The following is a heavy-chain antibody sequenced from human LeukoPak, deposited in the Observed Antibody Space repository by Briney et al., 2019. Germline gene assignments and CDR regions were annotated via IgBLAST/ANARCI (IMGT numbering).Heavy chain of an antibody. CDR1: GFTFSSYW. V-gene: IGHV3-7*03. Sequence: GGSLRLSCAASGFTFSSYWMSWVRQAPGKGLEWVANIKQDGSEKYYVDSVKGRFTISRDNAKNSLYLQMNSLRAEDMALYYCAKDINPQWELEAFDIWGQGTMVTVSS. J-gene: IGHJ3*02. D-gene: IGHD1-26*01. CDR2: IKQDGSEK. CDR3: AKDINPQWELEAFDI.